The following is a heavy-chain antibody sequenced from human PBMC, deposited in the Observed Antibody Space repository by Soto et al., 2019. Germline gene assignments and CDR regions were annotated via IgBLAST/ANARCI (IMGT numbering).Heavy chain of an antibody. V-gene: IGHV1-2*02. J-gene: IGHJ4*02. D-gene: IGHD6-19*01. Sequence: ASVKVSCKAFAYSFTGSYIHWVRQAPGQGLEWMGYMNPNTGGTNYAQKFQGRVTMTRDTSISTAYMDMGSLRSDDTAVYFCARDGAVPGTYDYWGQGTPVTVSS. CDR1: AYSFTGSY. CDR3: ARDGAVPGTYDY. CDR2: MNPNTGGT.